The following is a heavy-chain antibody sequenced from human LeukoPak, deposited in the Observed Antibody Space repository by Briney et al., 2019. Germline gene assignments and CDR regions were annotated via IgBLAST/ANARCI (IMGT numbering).Heavy chain of an antibody. CDR1: GFTFSTYS. V-gene: IGHV3-48*04. J-gene: IGHJ2*01. CDR3: ARRPRGYSGYDLDWYFDL. Sequence: GGSLRLSCVASGFTFSTYSMNWVRQAPGKGLEWVSYISSSSSTIYYADSVKGRFTISRDNAKNSLYLQMNSLRAEDTAVYYCARRPRGYSGYDLDWYFDLWGRGTLVTVSS. D-gene: IGHD5-12*01. CDR2: ISSSSSTI.